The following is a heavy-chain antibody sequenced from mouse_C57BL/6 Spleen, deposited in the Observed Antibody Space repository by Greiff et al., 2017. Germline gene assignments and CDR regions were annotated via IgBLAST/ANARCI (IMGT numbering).Heavy chain of an antibody. CDR1: GYTFTSYW. D-gene: IGHD1-1*01. V-gene: IGHV1-50*01. CDR3: AGYGSSYETY. Sequence: VQLQQPGAELVKPGASVKLSCKASGYTFTSYWMQWVKQRPGQGLEWIGEIDPSDSYTNYNQKFKGKATLTVDTSSSTAYMQLSSLTSEDSAVYYCAGYGSSYETYWGQGTRVTVSA. J-gene: IGHJ3*01. CDR2: IDPSDSYT.